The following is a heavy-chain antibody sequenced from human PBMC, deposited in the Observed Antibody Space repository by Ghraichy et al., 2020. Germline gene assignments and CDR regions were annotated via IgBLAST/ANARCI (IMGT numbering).Heavy chain of an antibody. CDR1: GFTFGSYA. V-gene: IGHV3-30*18. D-gene: IGHD3-10*01. Sequence: GGSLRLSCAASGFTFGSYAMHWVRQAPGKGLEWVAVISSDGSNKYYADSVKGRFTISRDNYENTLYLQMISLRAEDTAVYYCAKDPGGSAYYIYFGMDVWGQGTTVTVSS. CDR3: AKDPGGSAYYIYFGMDV. CDR2: ISSDGSNK. J-gene: IGHJ6*02.